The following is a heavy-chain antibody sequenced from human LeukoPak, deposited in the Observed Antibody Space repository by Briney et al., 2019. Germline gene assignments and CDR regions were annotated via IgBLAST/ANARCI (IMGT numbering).Heavy chain of an antibody. D-gene: IGHD2/OR15-2a*01. Sequence: GGSPRLSCAASGFSVSSKYMSWVRQAPGKGLEWVSVIYSGGSTYYADSVKGRFTISRDNSKNTLYIQMNSLRAEDTAVYYCARASFPYYFDYWGQGTLVTVSS. CDR1: GFSVSSKY. J-gene: IGHJ4*02. CDR3: ARASFPYYFDY. V-gene: IGHV3-53*01. CDR2: IYSGGST.